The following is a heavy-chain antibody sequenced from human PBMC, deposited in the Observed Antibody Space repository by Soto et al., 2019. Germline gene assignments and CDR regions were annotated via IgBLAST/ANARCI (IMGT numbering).Heavy chain of an antibody. J-gene: IGHJ6*03. V-gene: IGHV1-8*01. CDR3: ARRLSTRNFYYYMDV. CDR1: GYNFTTYD. CDR2: MNPNSGNT. Sequence: QVQLVQSGAEVKKPGASVKVSCKASGYNFTTYDITWVRQATGQGLEWMGWMNPNSGNTGSTQKFQGRVTMTRDTYISTAYMDLSSLTSEDTAVYYCARRLSTRNFYYYMDVWGKGTTVTVSS. D-gene: IGHD3-10*01.